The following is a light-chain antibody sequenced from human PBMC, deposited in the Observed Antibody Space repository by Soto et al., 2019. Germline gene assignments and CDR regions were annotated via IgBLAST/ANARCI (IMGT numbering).Light chain of an antibody. Sequence: EIVLTQSPAILSLSPGERASLSCRASQSISNYLGWYQQKPGQAPRLLIYDASNRAAAIPAKFSGSGSGTDFTLTISSLAPDDFAVYCGQQRSDFLSFGGGTKVEIK. CDR1: QSISNY. CDR2: DAS. V-gene: IGKV3-11*01. CDR3: QQRSDFLS. J-gene: IGKJ4*01.